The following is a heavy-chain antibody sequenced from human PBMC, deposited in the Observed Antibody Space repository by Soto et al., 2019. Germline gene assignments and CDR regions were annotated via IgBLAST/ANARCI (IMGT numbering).Heavy chain of an antibody. V-gene: IGHV3-23*01. CDR1: GFTFSSYA. CDR2: ISGSGGST. J-gene: IGHJ6*03. Sequence: EVQLLESGGGLVQPGGSLRLSCAASGFTFSSYAMSWVRQAPGKGLEWVSAISGSGGSTYYADSVKGRFTIARDNSKNRLYLQMNSLRAEDTAVYYCAKGSKILWFGESPGSYYMDVWGKGTTVTVSS. CDR3: AKGSKILWFGESPGSYYMDV. D-gene: IGHD3-10*01.